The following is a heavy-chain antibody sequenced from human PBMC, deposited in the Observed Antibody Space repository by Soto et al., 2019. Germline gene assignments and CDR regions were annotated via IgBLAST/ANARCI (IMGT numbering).Heavy chain of an antibody. CDR1: GFTFSDYY. J-gene: IGHJ4*02. D-gene: IGHD3-10*01. V-gene: IGHV3-11*05. Sequence: QVQLVESGGGLVKPGGSLRLSCAASGFTFSDYYMSWIRQAPGKGLEGIAYFSGRGGYTHYAESVNGRFPISRDNAKNSLYLQMNSLRAEDTAIYYCARAFPDTSGRYFVYWGQGSQVTVSS. CDR3: ARAFPDTSGRYFVY. CDR2: FSGRGGYT.